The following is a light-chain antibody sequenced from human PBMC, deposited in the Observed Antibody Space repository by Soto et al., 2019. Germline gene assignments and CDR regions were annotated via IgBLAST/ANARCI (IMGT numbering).Light chain of an antibody. Sequence: IQLTQSPSSLSASVGDRVTITCRASQGINSFLAWYQQKPGKAPKLLIYASSTLQSGVPARFSGSGYGTEFTLTISSLQPDDVTTNYDQQHDTNYSPPVGARTKVDIK. V-gene: IGKV1-9*01. CDR2: ASS. J-gene: IGKJ4*01. CDR1: QGINSF. CDR3: QQHDTNYSPP.